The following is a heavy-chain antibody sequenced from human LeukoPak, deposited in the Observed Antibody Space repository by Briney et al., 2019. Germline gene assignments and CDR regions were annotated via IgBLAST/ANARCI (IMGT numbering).Heavy chain of an antibody. V-gene: IGHV4-34*01. CDR2: INHSGST. D-gene: IGHD3-3*01. J-gene: IGHJ4*02. CDR1: GGSISSYY. CDR3: ARGLYYDFWSGYFLYFDY. Sequence: SETLSPTCTVSGGSISSYYWSWIRQPPGKGLEWIGEINHSGSTNYNPSLKSRVTISVDTSKNQFSLKLSSVTAADTAVYYCARGLYYDFWSGYFLYFDYWGQGTLVTVSS.